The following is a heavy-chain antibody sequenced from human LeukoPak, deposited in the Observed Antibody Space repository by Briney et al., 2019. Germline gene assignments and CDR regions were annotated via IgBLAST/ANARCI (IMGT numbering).Heavy chain of an antibody. CDR2: IYPGDSDT. J-gene: IGHJ5*02. CDR1: GYGFTSYW. V-gene: IGHV5-51*01. Sequence: GESLKISCKGSGYGFTSYWIGWVRQMPGKGLEWMGIIYPGDSDTRYSPSFQGQVTISADKSISTAYLQWSSLKASDTAMYYCARGAYCGGDCYTSPLYNWFDPWGQGTLVTVSS. CDR3: ARGAYCGGDCYTSPLYNWFDP. D-gene: IGHD2-21*02.